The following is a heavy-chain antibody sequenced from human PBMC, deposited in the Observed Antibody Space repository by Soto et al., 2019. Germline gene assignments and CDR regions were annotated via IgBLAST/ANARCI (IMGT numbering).Heavy chain of an antibody. J-gene: IGHJ4*02. CDR2: IYYSGST. V-gene: IGHV4-39*01. CDR3: ARRSGWYYFDY. Sequence: QLQLQESGPGLVKPSETLSLTCTVSGGSISSSSYYWGWIRQPPGKGLEWIGSIYYSGSTYYNPSLKSRVNISVDTSKNQFSLKLSSVTAADTAVYYCARRSGWYYFDYWGQGTLVTVSS. D-gene: IGHD6-19*01. CDR1: GGSISSSSYY.